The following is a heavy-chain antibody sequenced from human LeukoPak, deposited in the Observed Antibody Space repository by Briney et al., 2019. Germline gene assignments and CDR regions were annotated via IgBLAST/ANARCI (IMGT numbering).Heavy chain of an antibody. J-gene: IGHJ6*02. D-gene: IGHD1-26*01. V-gene: IGHV3-33*01. Sequence: GGSLRLSCAASGFTFRNYGMHWVRQAPGKGLEWVAVIWYDGSDQRYADSVKGRFTVSRDNAKNILYLQMNSLRAGDAAVYFCTRDSYISDVYYGMDVWGQGATVTVSS. CDR3: TRDSYISDVYYGMDV. CDR2: IWYDGSDQ. CDR1: GFTFRNYG.